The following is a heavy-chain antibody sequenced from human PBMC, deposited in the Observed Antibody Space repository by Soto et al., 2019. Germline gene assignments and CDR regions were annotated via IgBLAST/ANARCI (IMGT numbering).Heavy chain of an antibody. V-gene: IGHV1-18*01. D-gene: IGHD6-13*01. J-gene: IGHJ4*02. Sequence: ASVKVSCKAPGYTFTSYGISWVRQAPGQGLEWMGWISAYNGNTNYAQKLQGRVTMTTDTSTSTAYMELRSLRSDDTAVYYCARDLSDSSSWYTPLFDYWGQGTLVTVSS. CDR1: GYTFTSYG. CDR3: ARDLSDSSSWYTPLFDY. CDR2: ISAYNGNT.